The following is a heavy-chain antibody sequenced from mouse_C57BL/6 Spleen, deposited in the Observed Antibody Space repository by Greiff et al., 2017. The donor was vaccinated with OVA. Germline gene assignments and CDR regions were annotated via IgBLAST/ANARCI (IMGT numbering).Heavy chain of an antibody. V-gene: IGHV1-85*01. J-gene: IGHJ1*03. CDR1: GYTFTSYD. D-gene: IGHD1-1*01. CDR3: ARGGDYGSGGYFDV. CDR2: IYPRDGST. Sequence: QVQLKESGPELVKPGASVKLSCKASGYTFTSYDINWVKQRPGQGLEWIGWIYPRDGSTKYNEKFKGKATLTVDTSSSKAYMELHSLTSEDSAVYFCARGGDYGSGGYFDVWGTGTTVTVSS.